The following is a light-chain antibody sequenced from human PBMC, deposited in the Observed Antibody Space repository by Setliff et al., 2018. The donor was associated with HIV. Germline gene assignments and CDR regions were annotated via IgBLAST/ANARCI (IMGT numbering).Light chain of an antibody. J-gene: IGLJ1*01. CDR2: DNN. V-gene: IGLV1-51*01. CDR3: GTWDSSLSAYV. Sequence: SVLTQPPSVSAAPGQKVTISCSGRNSNIGKNYVSWYQQLPGTAPKLLIYDNNKRPLGIPDRFSGSKSGTSATLGITGLQTGDEADYYCGTWDSSLSAYVFGAGTKSPS. CDR1: NSNIGKNY.